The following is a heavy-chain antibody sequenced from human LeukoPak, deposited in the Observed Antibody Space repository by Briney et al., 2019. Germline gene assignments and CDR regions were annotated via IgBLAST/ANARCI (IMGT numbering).Heavy chain of an antibody. D-gene: IGHD3-9*01. CDR2: INHSGST. CDR3: AGDRHYDILTGYSTYNWFDP. Sequence: SETLSLTCAVYGGSFSGYYWSWIRQPPGKGLEWIGEINHSGSTNYNPSLKSRVTISVDTSKNQFSLKLSSVTAADTAVYYCAGDRHYDILTGYSTYNWFDPWGQGTLVTVSS. J-gene: IGHJ5*02. V-gene: IGHV4-34*01. CDR1: GGSFSGYY.